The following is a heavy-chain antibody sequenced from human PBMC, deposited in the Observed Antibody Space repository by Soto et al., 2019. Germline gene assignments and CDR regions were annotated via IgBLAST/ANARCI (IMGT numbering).Heavy chain of an antibody. CDR1: GFTFDDYG. CDR2: INWNGGST. V-gene: IGHV3-20*04. J-gene: IGHJ6*02. Sequence: GESLKISCAASGFTFDDYGMSWVRQAPGKGLEWVSGINWNGGSTGYADSVKGRFTISRDNAKNSLYLQMNSLRAEDTALYYCARRSYSSRFYPSGMDVWGQGTMVTVSS. D-gene: IGHD6-13*01. CDR3: ARRSYSSRFYPSGMDV.